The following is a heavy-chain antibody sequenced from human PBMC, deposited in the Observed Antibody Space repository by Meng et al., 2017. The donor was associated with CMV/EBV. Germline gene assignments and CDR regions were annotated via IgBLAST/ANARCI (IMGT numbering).Heavy chain of an antibody. CDR1: GLAFSDYY. D-gene: IGHD3-16*01. J-gene: IGHJ4*02. V-gene: IGHV1-46*01. Sequence: ASVLVSCKASGLAFSDYYMHWVRQAPGQGLEWMGIINPSGGSTRYAQNFKGRVTMTRDTSTSTAYMELSSLRSEDTAVYYCARDSGGGVLWYWGQGTLVTVSS. CDR2: INPSGGST. CDR3: ARDSGGGVLWY.